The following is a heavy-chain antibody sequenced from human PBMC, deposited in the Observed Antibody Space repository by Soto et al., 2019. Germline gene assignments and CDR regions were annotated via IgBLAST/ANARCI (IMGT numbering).Heavy chain of an antibody. J-gene: IGHJ6*02. V-gene: IGHV3-33*01. CDR2: IWYDGSNK. CDR3: AREQYDSSGYYRQNYYYGMDV. D-gene: IGHD3-22*01. Sequence: QVQLVESGGGVVQPGRSLRLSCAASGFTFSSYGMHWVRQAPGKGLEWVAVIWYDGSNKYYADSVKGRFTISRDNSKNTLYLQMNSLRAEDTAVYYCAREQYDSSGYYRQNYYYGMDVWGPGTTVTVSS. CDR1: GFTFSSYG.